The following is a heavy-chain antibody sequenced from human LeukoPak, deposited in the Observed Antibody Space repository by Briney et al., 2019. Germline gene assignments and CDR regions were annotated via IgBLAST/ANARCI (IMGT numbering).Heavy chain of an antibody. V-gene: IGHV1-24*01. Sequence: ASVKVSCKVSGYTLTELFMDWVRQAPGKGLEWMGGFDPEDGETIYAQKFQGRLTMTQDTSTDTAYMELSSLRADDTAVYYCARDRFLEWSWGQGTLVTVSS. CDR3: ARDRFLEWS. J-gene: IGHJ5*02. CDR1: GYTLTELF. D-gene: IGHD3-3*01. CDR2: FDPEDGET.